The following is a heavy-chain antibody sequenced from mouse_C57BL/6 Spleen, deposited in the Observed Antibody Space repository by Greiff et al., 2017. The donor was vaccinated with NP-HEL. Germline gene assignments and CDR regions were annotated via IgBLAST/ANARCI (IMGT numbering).Heavy chain of an antibody. V-gene: IGHV1-39*01. CDR1: GYSFTDYY. CDR2: INPNYGTT. CDR3: ERWGGSSNVAMDY. D-gene: IGHD1-1*01. J-gene: IGHJ4*01. Sequence: EVQLQQPGPELVKPGASVKISCKASGYSFTDYYMNWVKQSNGKSLEWIGVINPNYGTTSYNQKFKGKATLTVDKSYSTAYMQLNILTSEDAAVYYCERWGGSSNVAMDYWGQGTSVTVSS.